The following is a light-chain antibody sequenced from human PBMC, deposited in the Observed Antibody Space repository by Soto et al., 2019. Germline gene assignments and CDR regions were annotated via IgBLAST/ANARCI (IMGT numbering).Light chain of an antibody. V-gene: IGKV3-15*01. J-gene: IGKJ1*01. CDR2: GAS. CDR3: QQYNNWLGT. Sequence: EIVMMQSPATLSVSPGERATLSCRASQSVSSNLAWYQQKPGQAPRLLIYGASTRATGIPARFSGSGSGTELTLTIGSLQSEDFAVYYCQQYNNWLGTFGQGTKVEIK. CDR1: QSVSSN.